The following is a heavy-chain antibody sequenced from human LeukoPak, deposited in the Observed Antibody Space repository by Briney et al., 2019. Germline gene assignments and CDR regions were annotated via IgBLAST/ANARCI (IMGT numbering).Heavy chain of an antibody. Sequence: ASVKVSCKASGYTFTGYYMHWVRQAPGQGLEWMGWINPNSGGTNYAQKLQGRVTMTRDTSISTAYMELSRLRSDGTAVYYCARTSAKSHYYYYGMDVWGQGTTVTVSS. CDR3: ARTSAKSHYYYYGMDV. J-gene: IGHJ6*02. D-gene: IGHD4/OR15-4a*01. CDR1: GYTFTGYY. V-gene: IGHV1-2*02. CDR2: INPNSGGT.